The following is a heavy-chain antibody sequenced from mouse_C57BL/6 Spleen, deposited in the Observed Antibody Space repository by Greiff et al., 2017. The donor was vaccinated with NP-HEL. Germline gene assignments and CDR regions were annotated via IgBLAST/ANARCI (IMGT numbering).Heavy chain of an antibody. J-gene: IGHJ1*03. Sequence: VQLKQSGPELVKPGASVKIPCKASGYTFTDYNMDWVKQSHGQSLEWIGDINPNNGGTIYNQKFKGKATLTVDKSSSTAYMELRSLTSEDTAVSYVASEGTYYYGSSEYFDVWGTGTTVTVSS. CDR1: GYTFTDYN. CDR3: ASEGTYYYGSSEYFDV. CDR2: INPNNGGT. D-gene: IGHD1-1*01. V-gene: IGHV1-18*01.